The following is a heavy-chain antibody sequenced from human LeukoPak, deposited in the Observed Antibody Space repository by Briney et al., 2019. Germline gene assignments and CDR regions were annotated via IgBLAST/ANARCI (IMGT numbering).Heavy chain of an antibody. CDR1: GFSFNTHG. J-gene: IGHJ6*03. CDR2: IWHDGSNK. Sequence: GGSLRLSCAASGFSFNTHGMHWVRQAPGKGLEWVALIWHDGSNKYYADSVRGRVTISRDNSKNTLYLQMNSLTAEDTAVYFCAKDGDAYIEYYYYYMDVWGKGTTVTVSS. D-gene: IGHD5-24*01. V-gene: IGHV3-33*06. CDR3: AKDGDAYIEYYYYYMDV.